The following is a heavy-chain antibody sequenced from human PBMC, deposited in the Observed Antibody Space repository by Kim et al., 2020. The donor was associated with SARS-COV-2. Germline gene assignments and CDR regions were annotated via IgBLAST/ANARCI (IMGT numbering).Heavy chain of an antibody. J-gene: IGHJ4*02. CDR2: ESNK. V-gene: IGHV3-33*06. Sequence: ESNKNYSESVMGRFTISRDNSKNMLFLQMNSRSAEDTAVYYCANFESWGQGTLVTVSS. CDR3: ANFES.